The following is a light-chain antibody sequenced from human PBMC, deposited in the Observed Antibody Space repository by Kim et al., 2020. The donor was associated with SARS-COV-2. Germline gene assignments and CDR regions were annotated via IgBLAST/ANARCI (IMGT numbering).Light chain of an antibody. CDR3: QQYDTSPPAYT. CDR2: GAS. V-gene: IGKV3-20*01. J-gene: IGKJ2*01. Sequence: EIVLTQSPGTLSLSPGERATLSCRASQSVSSNYLAWYQQRPGQAPRLLIYGASSRATGIPDRFSGSGSGTDFTLTISRLEPEDFAVYYCQQYDTSPPAYTFGQGPSWRS. CDR1: QSVSSNY.